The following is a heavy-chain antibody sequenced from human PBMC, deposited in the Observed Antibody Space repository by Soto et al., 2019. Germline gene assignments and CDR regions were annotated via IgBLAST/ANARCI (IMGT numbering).Heavy chain of an antibody. V-gene: IGHV4-59*01. J-gene: IGHJ6*02. D-gene: IGHD6-13*01. CDR1: GGSIRSYY. CDR3: ARGCTGAAGTVPSCYYYYGMDV. CDR2: IYYSGST. Sequence: SETLSLTCTVSGGSIRSYYWSWIRQPPGKGLEWIGYIYYSGSTNYNPSLKSRVTISVDTSKNQFSLKLSSVTAADTAVYYCARGCTGAAGTVPSCYYYYGMDVWGQGTTVTVSS.